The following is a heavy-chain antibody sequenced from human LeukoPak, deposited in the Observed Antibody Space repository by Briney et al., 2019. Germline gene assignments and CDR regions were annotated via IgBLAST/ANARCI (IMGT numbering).Heavy chain of an antibody. CDR1: GFILSDYN. CDR2: IAISGTYI. D-gene: IGHD1-26*01. Sequence: GGSLRLSCAASGFILSDYNMNWVRQAPGKGLEWDSLIAISGTYITYADSVKGRFTISRDNAKNSLYLQMNSLRAEDTAVYYCTRDLSATARAYDYWGQGTLVTVSS. CDR3: TRDLSATARAYDY. V-gene: IGHV3-21*01. J-gene: IGHJ4*02.